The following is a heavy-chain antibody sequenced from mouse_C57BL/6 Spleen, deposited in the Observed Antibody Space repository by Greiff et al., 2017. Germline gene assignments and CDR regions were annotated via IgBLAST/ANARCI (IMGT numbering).Heavy chain of an antibody. CDR1: GYTFTSYW. V-gene: IGHV1-53*01. J-gene: IGHJ3*01. CDR2: INPSNGGT. CDR3: ARGDDGYLAWFAY. Sequence: VQLQQPGTELVKPGASVKLSCKASGYTFTSYWMHWVKQRPGQGLEWIGNINPSNGGTNYNEKFKSKATLTVDKASSTAYMQLSSLTSEDSAVYYCARGDDGYLAWFAYWGQGTLVTVSA. D-gene: IGHD2-3*01.